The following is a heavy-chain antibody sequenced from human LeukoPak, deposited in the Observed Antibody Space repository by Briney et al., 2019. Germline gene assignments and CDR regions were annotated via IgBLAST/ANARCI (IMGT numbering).Heavy chain of an antibody. CDR1: GGSISSYY. CDR3: ARAYYYYDSSGYSH. V-gene: IGHV4-59*01. Sequence: SQTLSLTCTVSGGSISSYYWSWIRQPPGKGLEWIGYIYYSGSTNYNPSLKSRVTISVDTSKNQFSLKLSSVTAADTAVYYCARAYYYYDSSGYSHWGQGTLVTVSS. D-gene: IGHD3-22*01. J-gene: IGHJ4*02. CDR2: IYYSGST.